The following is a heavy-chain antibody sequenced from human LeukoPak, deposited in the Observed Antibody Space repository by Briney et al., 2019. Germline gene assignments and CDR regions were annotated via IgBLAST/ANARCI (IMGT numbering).Heavy chain of an antibody. CDR3: ARDTRYCGGGSCYPDAFDN. CDR1: GGSISSGDFF. Sequence: PSQTLSLTCTVSGGSISSGDFFWSWIRQPPGKGLEWIGHIHYTGSTYYNPPLMSRVTISVDTSKNQFSLKLNSVTAADTAVYYCARDTRYCGGGSCYPDAFDNWGQGAMVTVSS. V-gene: IGHV4-30-4*01. J-gene: IGHJ3*02. D-gene: IGHD2-15*01. CDR2: IHYTGST.